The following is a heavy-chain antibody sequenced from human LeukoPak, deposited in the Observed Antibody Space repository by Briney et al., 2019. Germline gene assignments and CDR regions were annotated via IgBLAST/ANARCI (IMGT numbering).Heavy chain of an antibody. J-gene: IGHJ4*02. CDR2: IHSTGST. V-gene: IGHV4-59*08. D-gene: IGHD2-2*01. CDR3: ERQDNHYPYHFDL. Sequence: SETLSLTCTVSGGFISSYFWSWIRQFPGKGLEWIAYIHSTGSTNYNPSLKSRVAMSIDTARMNCPLNFNSVVDADTAVYYCERQDNHYPYHFDLWGRGTLVTVSS. CDR1: GGFISSYF.